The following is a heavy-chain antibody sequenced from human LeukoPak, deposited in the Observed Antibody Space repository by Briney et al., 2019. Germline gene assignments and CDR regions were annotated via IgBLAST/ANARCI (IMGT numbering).Heavy chain of an antibody. D-gene: IGHD3-22*01. Sequence: ASVKVSCKASGYTFTSYYIHWVRQAPGQGLEWMGIINPSGGSTSYAQKFQGRVTMTRDMSTSTVYMELSSLRSEDTAVYYCARLPGENYYDSSPNRDYWGQGTLVTVSS. CDR2: INPSGGST. CDR1: GYTFTSYY. J-gene: IGHJ4*02. CDR3: ARLPGENYYDSSPNRDY. V-gene: IGHV1-46*01.